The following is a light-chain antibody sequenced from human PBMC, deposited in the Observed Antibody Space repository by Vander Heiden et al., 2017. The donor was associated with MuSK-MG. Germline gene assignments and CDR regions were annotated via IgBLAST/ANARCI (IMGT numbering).Light chain of an antibody. CDR3: AAWDDSLNGPYV. Sequence: QSVLTPPPSASGTPGQRVTIPCSGSSSNIGSNTVNWYQQLPGTAPKLLIYSNNQRPSGVPDRFSGSKSGTSASLAISGLQSEDEADYYCAAWDDSLNGPYVFGTGTKVTVL. CDR1: SSNIGSNT. J-gene: IGLJ1*01. CDR2: SNN. V-gene: IGLV1-44*01.